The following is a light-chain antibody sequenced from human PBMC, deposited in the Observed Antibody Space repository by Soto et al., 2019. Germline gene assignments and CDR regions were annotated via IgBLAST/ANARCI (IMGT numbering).Light chain of an antibody. CDR2: WAS. CDR3: QQYYSTPLLT. V-gene: IGKV4-1*01. Sequence: DIGLTQSPDSLAVSLGERATINCKSSQSILYSSKNKNYLAWYQQKPGQPPKLLIYWASTRESGVPDRFSGSGSGTDFTLTISNLQAEDVAVYYCQQYYSTPLLTFGGGTKVEIK. J-gene: IGKJ4*01. CDR1: QSILYSSKNKNY.